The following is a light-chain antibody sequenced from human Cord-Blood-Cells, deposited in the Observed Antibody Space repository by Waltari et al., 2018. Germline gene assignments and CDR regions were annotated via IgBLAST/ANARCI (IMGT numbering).Light chain of an antibody. CDR2: EVS. CDR1: SSAVGSYNR. Sequence: QSALTQPPSVSGSPGQSVTISCTGTSSAVGSYNRVSWYQHPPGTAPKPMIYEVSNRPSGVPDLFSGSKSANTASLTIAGLQAEYEADYYCSSYTSSSIYVVGTGTKVTVL. V-gene: IGLV2-18*02. J-gene: IGLJ1*01. CDR3: SSYTSSSIYV.